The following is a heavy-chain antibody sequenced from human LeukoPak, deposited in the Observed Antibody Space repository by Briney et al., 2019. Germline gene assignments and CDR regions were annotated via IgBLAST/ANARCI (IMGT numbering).Heavy chain of an antibody. Sequence: ASVKVSCKASGYTFNSYGFSWVRQAPGQGLEWIGWISAYNGNRNYAQKLQGRVTMTTDTSTSTAYMELRSLRSDDTAVYYCVRSDGSGYYPRTLDYWGQGTLVTVSS. D-gene: IGHD3-22*01. J-gene: IGHJ4*02. CDR3: VRSDGSGYYPRTLDY. V-gene: IGHV1-18*01. CDR2: ISAYNGNR. CDR1: GYTFNSYG.